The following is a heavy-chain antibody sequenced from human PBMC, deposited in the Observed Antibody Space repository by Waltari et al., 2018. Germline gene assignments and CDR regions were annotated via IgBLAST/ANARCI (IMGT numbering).Heavy chain of an antibody. CDR2: ISWNRGSI. D-gene: IGHD6-13*01. CDR3: AKDRSSSGTFDY. V-gene: IGHV3-9*01. J-gene: IGHJ4*02. Sequence: EVQLVESGGGLVQPGRSLRLSCAASGFTFDDYAMHWVRQAPGKGLEWVSGISWNRGSIGYAESVKGRFTISRDNAKNSLYLQMNSLRAEDTALYYCAKDRSSSGTFDYWGQGTLVTVSS. CDR1: GFTFDDYA.